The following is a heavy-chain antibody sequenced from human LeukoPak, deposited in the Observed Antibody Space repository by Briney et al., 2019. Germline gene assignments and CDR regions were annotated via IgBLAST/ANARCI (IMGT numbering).Heavy chain of an antibody. V-gene: IGHV3-23*01. CDR1: GFTFNSYA. CDR2: ISGSGGST. Sequence: PGGSLRLSCAASGFTFNSYAMSWVRQAPGKGLEWVSAISGSGGSTYYADSVKGRFTISRDNAKNSLYLQMNSLRAEDTAVYYCARDGDGYNYKLDYWGQGTLVTVSS. CDR3: ARDGDGYNYKLDY. D-gene: IGHD5-24*01. J-gene: IGHJ4*02.